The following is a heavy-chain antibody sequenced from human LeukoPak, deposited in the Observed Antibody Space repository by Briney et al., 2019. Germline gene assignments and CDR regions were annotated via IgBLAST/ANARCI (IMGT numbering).Heavy chain of an antibody. V-gene: IGHV1-2*02. J-gene: IGHJ4*02. CDR3: ARFSRRYYYDSSGR. Sequence: ASVKVSCKASGDTFTGYYMHWVRQAPGQGLEWMGWINPNSGGTNYAQKFQGRVTMTRDTSISTAYMELSRLRSDDTAVYYCARFSRRYYYDSSGRWGQGTLVTVSS. CDR2: INPNSGGT. D-gene: IGHD3-22*01. CDR1: GDTFTGYY.